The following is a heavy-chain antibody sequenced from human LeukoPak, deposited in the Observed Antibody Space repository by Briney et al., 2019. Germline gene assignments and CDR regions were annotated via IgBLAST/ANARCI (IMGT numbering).Heavy chain of an antibody. CDR3: ARDQRYSSSSGGIDY. J-gene: IGHJ4*02. Sequence: GGSLRLSCAASGFTFSSYEMNWVRRAPGKGLEWVSYISSSGSTIYYADSVKGRFTISRDNAKNSLYLQMNSLRAEDTAVYYCARDQRYSSSSGGIDYWGQGTLVTVSS. D-gene: IGHD6-6*01. CDR1: GFTFSSYE. CDR2: ISSSGSTI. V-gene: IGHV3-48*03.